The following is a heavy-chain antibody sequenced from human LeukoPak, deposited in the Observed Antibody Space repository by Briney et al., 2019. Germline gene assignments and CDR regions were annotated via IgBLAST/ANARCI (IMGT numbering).Heavy chain of an antibody. CDR1: GFTFSSYP. J-gene: IGHJ6*03. CDR3: AKILGSWYGYYYYHMDV. V-gene: IGHV3-23*01. CDR2: ISSSGDRT. Sequence: GGSLRLSCAASGFTFSSYPMRWVRQAQGKGLEWVSGISSSGDRTYYADSVKGRFTISRDNSKNTLYLQMASLRADNTAVYYCAKILGSWYGYYYYHMDVWGKGTTVTVSS. D-gene: IGHD6-13*01.